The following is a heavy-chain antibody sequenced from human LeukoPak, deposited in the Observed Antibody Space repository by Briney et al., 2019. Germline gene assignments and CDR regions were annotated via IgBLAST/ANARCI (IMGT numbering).Heavy chain of an antibody. CDR3: ARDGYYYDSSSYTDY. CDR2: ISSSGSTI. D-gene: IGHD3-22*01. J-gene: IGHJ4*02. V-gene: IGHV3-11*04. CDR1: GCTFSDYY. Sequence: PGGSLRLSCADSGCTFSDYYMSWIRQAPGKGLEWVSYISSSGSTIYYADSVKGRFTISRVNAKNSLYLQMNSLRAEDTAVYYCARDGYYYDSSSYTDYWGPGTLVTVSS.